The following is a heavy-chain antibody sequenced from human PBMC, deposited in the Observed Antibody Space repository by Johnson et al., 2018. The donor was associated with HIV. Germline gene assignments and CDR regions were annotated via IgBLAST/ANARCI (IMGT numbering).Heavy chain of an antibody. D-gene: IGHD6-6*01. CDR3: AKERQLVRAFDI. Sequence: VQLVESGGGVVQPGGSLRLSCAASRFTFSTYGMHWVRQAPGKGLEWVTFIRYDGSEKYFADSVKGRFTISRDNSKNTLYLQMNSQRVEDTAVYYCAKERQLVRAFDIWGQGTMVTVSS. CDR2: IRYDGSEK. J-gene: IGHJ3*02. V-gene: IGHV3-30*02. CDR1: RFTFSTYG.